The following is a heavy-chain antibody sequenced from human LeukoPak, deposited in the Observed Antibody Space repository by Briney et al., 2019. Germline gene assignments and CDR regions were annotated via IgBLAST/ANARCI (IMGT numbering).Heavy chain of an antibody. CDR1: GGSFSGYY. J-gene: IGHJ6*02. Sequence: PSETLSLTCAVYGGSFSGYYWSWIRQPPGKGLEWIGEINHSGSTNYNPSLKSRVTISVDTSKNQFSLKLSSVTAADTAVYYCARGSGYYDHYYGMDVWGQGTTVTVSS. D-gene: IGHD3-22*01. CDR2: INHSGST. V-gene: IGHV4-34*01. CDR3: ARGSGYYDHYYGMDV.